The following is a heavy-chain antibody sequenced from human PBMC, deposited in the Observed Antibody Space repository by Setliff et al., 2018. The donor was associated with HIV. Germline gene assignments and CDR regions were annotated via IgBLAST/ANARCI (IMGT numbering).Heavy chain of an antibody. J-gene: IGHJ6*03. CDR3: ARGGAAAGIVSYDYYYMDV. D-gene: IGHD6-13*01. CDR1: GGSISSSSYY. V-gene: IGHV4-39*01. Sequence: PSETLSLTRTVSGGSISSSSYYWGWIRQPPGKGLEWIGSIDSSGSTYYNPSLKSRVTISVDTSKHQFSLKLSSVTAADTAVYYCARGGAAAGIVSYDYYYMDVWGKGTTVTVSS. CDR2: IDSSGST.